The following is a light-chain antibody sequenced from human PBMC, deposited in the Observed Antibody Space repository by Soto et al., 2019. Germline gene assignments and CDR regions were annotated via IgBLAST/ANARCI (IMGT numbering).Light chain of an antibody. CDR2: LGS. CDR1: HSLRHSNGYNY. V-gene: IGKV2-28*01. CDR3: MQALQTPWT. Sequence: DMVMTHSPLPLPVAPGEPASSSCRSSHSLRHSNGYNYLDWYLQKPGQSPQLLIYLGSNRASGVPDRFSGSGSGTDFTLKISRVEAEDVGVYYCMQALQTPWTFGQGTKVDIK. J-gene: IGKJ1*01.